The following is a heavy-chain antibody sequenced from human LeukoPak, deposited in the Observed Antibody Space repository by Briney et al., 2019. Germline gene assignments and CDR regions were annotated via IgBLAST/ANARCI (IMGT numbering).Heavy chain of an antibody. CDR1: GYTFTGYY. J-gene: IGHJ5*02. Sequence: ASVKVSCKASGYTFTGYYMHWVRQAPGQGLEWMGWINPNSGGTNYAQKFQGRVTMTRDTSISTAYMELSRLRSDDTAVYYCARGRYYGSGSRYWFDPWGQGTRVTVSS. D-gene: IGHD3-10*01. CDR2: INPNSGGT. CDR3: ARGRYYGSGSRYWFDP. V-gene: IGHV1-2*02.